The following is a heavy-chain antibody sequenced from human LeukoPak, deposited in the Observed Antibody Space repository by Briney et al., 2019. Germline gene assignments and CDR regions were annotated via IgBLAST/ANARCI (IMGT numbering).Heavy chain of an antibody. CDR1: GGSISSNSHY. D-gene: IGHD6-19*01. V-gene: IGHV4-39*07. J-gene: IGHJ5*02. CDR3: ARDKSSGWFWFDP. Sequence: KPSETLSLTCTVSGGSISSNSHYWGWIRQTPGKGLEWIGSIYYSGTTYYNPSLKSRVTISVDTSKNQFSLKLSSVTAADTAVYYCARDKSSGWFWFDPWGQGTLVTVSS. CDR2: IYYSGTT.